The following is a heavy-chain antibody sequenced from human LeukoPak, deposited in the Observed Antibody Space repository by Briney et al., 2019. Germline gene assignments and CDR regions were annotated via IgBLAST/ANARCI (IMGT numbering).Heavy chain of an antibody. J-gene: IGHJ3*02. CDR3: ARYGRVVPAAYDAFDI. CDR2: IYYSGST. D-gene: IGHD2-2*01. V-gene: IGHV4-59*08. CDR1: GGSISSYY. Sequence: PSETLSLTCTVSGGSISSYYWSWIRQPPGKGLEWIGYIYYSGSTNYNPSLKSRVTISVDTSKNQFSLKLSSVTAADTAVYYCARYGRVVPAAYDAFDIWGQGTMVTVSS.